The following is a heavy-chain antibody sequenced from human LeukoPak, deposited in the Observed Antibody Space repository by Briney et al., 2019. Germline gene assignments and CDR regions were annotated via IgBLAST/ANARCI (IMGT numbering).Heavy chain of an antibody. CDR3: ARVHSSSSGLSGIKSDAFDI. D-gene: IGHD6-6*01. CDR1: GGSISSYY. Sequence: SETLSLTCTVSGGSISSYYWSWIRQPAGKGLEWIERIYTSGSTNYNPSLKSRVTMSVDTSKNQFSLKLSSVTAADTAVYYCARVHSSSSGLSGIKSDAFDIWGQGTMVTVSS. V-gene: IGHV4-4*07. J-gene: IGHJ3*02. CDR2: IYTSGST.